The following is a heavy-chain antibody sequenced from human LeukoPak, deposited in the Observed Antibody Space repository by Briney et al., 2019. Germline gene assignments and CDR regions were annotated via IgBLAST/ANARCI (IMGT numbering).Heavy chain of an antibody. CDR1: GGSFSGYY. CDR2: INHSGST. CDR3: ARDGYYDYVWGSYRDAFDI. V-gene: IGHV4-34*01. D-gene: IGHD3-16*02. Sequence: SETLSLTCAVYGGSFSGYYWSWIRQPPGKGLEWIGEINHSGSTNYNPSLKSRVTISVDTSKNQFSLKLSSVTAADTAVYYCARDGYYDYVWGSYRDAFDIWGQGTMVTVSS. J-gene: IGHJ3*02.